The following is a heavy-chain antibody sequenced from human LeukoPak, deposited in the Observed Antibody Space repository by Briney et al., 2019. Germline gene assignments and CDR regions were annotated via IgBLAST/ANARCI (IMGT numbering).Heavy chain of an antibody. CDR3: ARATRIVVVPAAIQGWFDP. D-gene: IGHD2-2*01. V-gene: IGHV4-39*07. CDR2: IYYSGST. J-gene: IGHJ5*02. Sequence: PSETLSLTCTVSGGSISSSSYYWGWIRQPPGKGLEWIGSIYYSGSTYYNPSLKSRVTISVDRSKNQFSLKLSSVTAADTAVYYCARATRIVVVPAAIQGWFDPWGQGTLVTVSS. CDR1: GGSISSSSYY.